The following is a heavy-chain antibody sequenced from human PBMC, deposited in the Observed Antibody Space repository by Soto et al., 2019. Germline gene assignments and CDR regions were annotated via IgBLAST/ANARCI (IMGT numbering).Heavy chain of an antibody. D-gene: IGHD3-10*01. V-gene: IGHV3-33*01. CDR1: GFTFSSYG. CDR3: ARDGHLLWFGEYSMDV. J-gene: IGHJ6*02. Sequence: QRLSCAASGFTFSSYGMHWVRQAPGKGLEWVAVIWYDGSNKYYADSVKGRFTISRDNSKNTLYLQMNSLRAEDTAVYYCARDGHLLWFGEYSMDVWGQGTTVTVSS. CDR2: IWYDGSNK.